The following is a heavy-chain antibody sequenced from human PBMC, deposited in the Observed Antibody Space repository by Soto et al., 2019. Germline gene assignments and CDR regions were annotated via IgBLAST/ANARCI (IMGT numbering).Heavy chain of an antibody. CDR1: GYSFTGYF. CDR2: TNPKSGVT. CDR3: ARAHVRLQLGSSDY. J-gene: IGHJ4*02. D-gene: IGHD6-25*01. V-gene: IGHV1-2*02. Sequence: QVQLVQSGAEVKKPGASVKVSCKASGYSFTGYFMHWVRQVPGQGLEWMGWTNPKSGVTKYPQKFQGRVTMTRDTSISTAYMELTRLRSDDMAVYYCARAHVRLQLGSSDYWGQGTLVTVSS.